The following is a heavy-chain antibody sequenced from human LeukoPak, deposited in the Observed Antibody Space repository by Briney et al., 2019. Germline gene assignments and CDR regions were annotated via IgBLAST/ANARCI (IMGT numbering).Heavy chain of an antibody. J-gene: IGHJ6*02. V-gene: IGHV1-2*02. Sequence: ASVNVSCKASGYTFSDYYIHWVRHAPGQGLEWMGWINPSNGATNYAQKFQGRVAMTRDTSIKTVYMELSRLRSDDTAVYSCARKDFYYGGMDVWGPGTTVTVSS. CDR3: ARKDFYYGGMDV. CDR1: GYTFSDYY. CDR2: INPSNGAT.